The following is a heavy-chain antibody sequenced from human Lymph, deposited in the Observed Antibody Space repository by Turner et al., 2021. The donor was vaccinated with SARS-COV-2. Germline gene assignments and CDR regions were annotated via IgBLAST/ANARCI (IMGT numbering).Heavy chain of an antibody. CDR1: GSSFTSYW. V-gene: IGHV5-10-1*03. CDR3: ARLYSGYDYGSVVPNFDI. Sequence: EVQLVQSGAEVKKHGESRRISCKGSGSSFTSYWLSWVRQMHGKGLEWMGRSDPSDSYTNYSPSFQGHVTISADKSISTAYLQWSSLKASDTAMYYCARLYSGYDYGSVVPNFDIWGQGTMVTISS. CDR2: SDPSDSYT. D-gene: IGHD5-12*01. J-gene: IGHJ3*02.